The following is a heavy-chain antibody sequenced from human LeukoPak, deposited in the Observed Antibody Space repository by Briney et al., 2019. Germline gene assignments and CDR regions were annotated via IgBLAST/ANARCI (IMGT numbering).Heavy chain of an antibody. CDR2: INHNGNVN. Sequence: GGALRLSCEASGFTFSSYWMNWARQAPGKGLEWVASINHNGNVNYYVDSEKGRFTISRDNAKNSLYLQMSNLRAEDTAVYFCARGGGLAVWGQGATVTVSS. CDR1: GFTFSSYW. CDR3: ARGGGLAV. D-gene: IGHD3-16*01. V-gene: IGHV3-7*03. J-gene: IGHJ6*02.